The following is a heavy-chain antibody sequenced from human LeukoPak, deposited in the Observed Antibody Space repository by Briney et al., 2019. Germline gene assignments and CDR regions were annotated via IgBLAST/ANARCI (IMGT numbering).Heavy chain of an antibody. D-gene: IGHD3-10*01. CDR1: GGSISSYY. J-gene: IGHJ6*02. Sequence: SETLSLTCTVSGGSISSYYWSWIRQPPGKGLEWIGCIYYSGSTNYNPSLKSRVTISVDTSKNQFSLKLSSVTAADTAVYYCARGYYGSAPVDVWGQGTTVTVSS. CDR3: ARGYYGSAPVDV. V-gene: IGHV4-59*01. CDR2: IYYSGST.